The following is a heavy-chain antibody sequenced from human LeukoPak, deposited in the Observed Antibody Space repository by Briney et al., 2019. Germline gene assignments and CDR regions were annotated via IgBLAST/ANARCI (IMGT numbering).Heavy chain of an antibody. CDR2: INHSGST. D-gene: IGHD6-6*01. CDR1: GGSFSGYY. Sequence: PSETLSLTCAVYGGSFSGYYWSWIRQPPGKGLEWIGEINHSGSTNYNPSLKSRVTISVDTSKNQFPLKLSSVTAADTAVYYCARLAARPSDYWGQGTLVTVSS. J-gene: IGHJ4*02. CDR3: ARLAARPSDY. V-gene: IGHV4-34*01.